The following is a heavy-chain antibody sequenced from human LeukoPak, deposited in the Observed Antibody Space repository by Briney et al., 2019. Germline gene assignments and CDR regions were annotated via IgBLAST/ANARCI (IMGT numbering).Heavy chain of an antibody. D-gene: IGHD2-8*01. J-gene: IGHJ6*03. CDR1: GFTFSNYG. CDR2: IRFDGSNE. CDR3: ARDTAWYTAHYYIDV. V-gene: IGHV3-30*02. Sequence: GGSLRLSCAASGFTFSNYGMHWVRQTPGKGLEWVAFIRFDGSNEYNADSVKGRFIISRDNSKNTLYLQMNSLRAEDTAVYYCARDTAWYTAHYYIDVWGKGTTVTVSS.